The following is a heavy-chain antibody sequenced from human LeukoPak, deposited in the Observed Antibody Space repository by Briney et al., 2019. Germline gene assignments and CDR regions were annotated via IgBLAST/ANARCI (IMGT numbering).Heavy chain of an antibody. CDR2: IRYDGSNK. CDR1: GFSFSNYG. CDR3: ARDIELRDGIAAAGANVWFDP. Sequence: GGSLRLSCAASGFSFSNYGMHWVRQAPGKGLEWVAFIRYDGSNKYYADSVKGRFTISRDNAKNSLYLQMNSLRAEDTAVYYCARDIELRDGIAAAGANVWFDPWGQGTLVTVSS. D-gene: IGHD6-13*01. V-gene: IGHV3-30*02. J-gene: IGHJ5*02.